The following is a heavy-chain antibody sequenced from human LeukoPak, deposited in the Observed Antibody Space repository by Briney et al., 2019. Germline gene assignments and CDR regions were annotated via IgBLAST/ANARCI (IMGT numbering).Heavy chain of an antibody. CDR2: ISGSSGST. D-gene: IGHD3-22*01. Sequence: GGSLRLSCAASGFTFSSYAMSWVRQAPGKGPEWVSAISGSSGSTYYADSVKGRFTISRDTSKNTLYLQMNSLRAEDTAVYYCAKAPVYDSSGYMAFDIWGQGTMVTVSS. CDR3: AKAPVYDSSGYMAFDI. J-gene: IGHJ3*02. CDR1: GFTFSSYA. V-gene: IGHV3-23*01.